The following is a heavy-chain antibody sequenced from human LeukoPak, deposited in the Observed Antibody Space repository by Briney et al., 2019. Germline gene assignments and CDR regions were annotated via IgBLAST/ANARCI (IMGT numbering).Heavy chain of an antibody. CDR1: GYTFTSYD. D-gene: IGHD6-19*01. V-gene: IGHV1-8*01. Sequence: RASVKVSCKASGYTFTSYDINWVRQATGQGLEWMGWMNPNSGNTGYAQKFQGRVTMTRNTSISTAYMELSSLRSEDTAVYYCARDAGYSSGWDYWGQGTLVTVSS. CDR2: MNPNSGNT. J-gene: IGHJ4*02. CDR3: ARDAGYSSGWDY.